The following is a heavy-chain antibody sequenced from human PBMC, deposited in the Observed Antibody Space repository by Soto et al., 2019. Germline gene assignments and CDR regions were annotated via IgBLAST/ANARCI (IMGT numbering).Heavy chain of an antibody. V-gene: IGHV1-69*06. D-gene: IGHD5-18*01. CDR3: ARSGYSYGYGDAFDI. CDR1: GGTFSSYA. Sequence: GASVKVSCKASGGTFSSYAISWVRQAPGQGLEWMGGIIPIFGTANYAQKFQGRVTITADKSTSTAYMELSSLRSEDTAVYYCARSGYSYGYGDAFDIWGQGTMVTVSS. CDR2: IIPIFGTA. J-gene: IGHJ3*02.